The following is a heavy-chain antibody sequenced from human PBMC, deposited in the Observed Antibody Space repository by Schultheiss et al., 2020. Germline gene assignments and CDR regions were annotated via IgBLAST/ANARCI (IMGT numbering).Heavy chain of an antibody. D-gene: IGHD4-17*01. J-gene: IGHJ5*02. CDR3: ARADGDYYNWFDP. CDR2: IRSKAYGGTT. CDR1: GFTFSSYS. Sequence: GGSLRLSCAASGFTFSSYSMNWVRQAPGKGLEWVGFIRSKAYGGTTEYAASVKGRFTISRDDSKNIAYLRMNSLKTEDTAVYYCARADGDYYNWFDPWGQGTLVTVSS. V-gene: IGHV3-49*04.